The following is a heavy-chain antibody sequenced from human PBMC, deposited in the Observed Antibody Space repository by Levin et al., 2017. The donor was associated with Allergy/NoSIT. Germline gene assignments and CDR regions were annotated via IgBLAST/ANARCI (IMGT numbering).Heavy chain of an antibody. D-gene: IGHD3-22*01. J-gene: IGHJ4*02. CDR2: INWNGGST. CDR1: GFTFDDYG. V-gene: IGHV3-20*04. CDR3: ARLLYYDSSGYADY. Sequence: GGSLRLSCAASGFTFDDYGMSWVRQAPGKGLEWVSGINWNGGSTGYADSVKGRFTISRDNANNSLYLQMNSLRAEDTALYYCARLLYYDSSGYADYWGQGTLVTVSS.